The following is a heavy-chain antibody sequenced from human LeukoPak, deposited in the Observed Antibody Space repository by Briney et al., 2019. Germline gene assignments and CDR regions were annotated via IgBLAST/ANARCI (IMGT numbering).Heavy chain of an antibody. D-gene: IGHD5-24*01. CDR3: ARTGYYNGHDF. CDR2: IKFDGSST. CDR1: GFTFSTYW. V-gene: IGHV3-74*01. Sequence: GGSLRLSCAASGFTFSTYWMHWVRQAPGKGLVWLSHIKFDGSSTGYADSVKGRFTISRDNAKNTLYLQMNSLRAEDTAVYYCARTGYYNGHDFWGQGTLVTVSP. J-gene: IGHJ4*02.